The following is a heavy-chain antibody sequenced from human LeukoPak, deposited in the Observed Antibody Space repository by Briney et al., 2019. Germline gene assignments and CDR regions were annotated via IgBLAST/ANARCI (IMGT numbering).Heavy chain of an antibody. V-gene: IGHV3-53*01. D-gene: IGHD3-22*01. J-gene: IGHJ3*02. CDR2: IYSGGST. CDR3: ARDPGYDSNAFDI. Sequence: GGSLRLSCVASRFTFRSNYMSWVLQAPGKGLEWVSVIYSGGSTYYADSVKGRFTISRDNSKNTLYLQMNSLRAEDTAVYYCARDPGYDSNAFDIWGQGTMVTVSS. CDR1: RFTFRSNY.